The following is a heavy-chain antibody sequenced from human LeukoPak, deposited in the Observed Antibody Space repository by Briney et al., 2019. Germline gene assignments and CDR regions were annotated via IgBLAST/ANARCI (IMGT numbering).Heavy chain of an antibody. Sequence: GGSLRLSCAASGFIFDDHGMHWVRQAPGKGLEWVAVISDDGSKIYYGDSVKGRFTISRDNSKNTLNLQMDSLRADDTAVYYCGKGPGYSVYDNLPHHWGQGTLVTVSS. J-gene: IGHJ5*02. D-gene: IGHD5/OR15-5a*01. CDR3: GKGPGYSVYDNLPHH. CDR1: GFIFDDHG. V-gene: IGHV3-30*18. CDR2: ISDDGSKI.